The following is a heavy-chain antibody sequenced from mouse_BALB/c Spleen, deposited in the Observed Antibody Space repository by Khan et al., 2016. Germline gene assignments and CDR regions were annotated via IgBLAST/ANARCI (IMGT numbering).Heavy chain of an antibody. CDR3: ANAYYGYCAMDY. D-gene: IGHD1-2*01. CDR1: GYTFTDYS. CDR2: IFPGSGST. J-gene: IGHJ4*01. Sequence: QVQLQQSGTELPRPGASVKLSCKASGYTFTDYSLHWVMQRTGQGLEWIGEIFPGSGSTYYNEKFKGKASLTADTFSSTASMQLSSLTSEDSAVYFCANAYYGYCAMDYWGHGASVTGSS. V-gene: IGHV1-77*01.